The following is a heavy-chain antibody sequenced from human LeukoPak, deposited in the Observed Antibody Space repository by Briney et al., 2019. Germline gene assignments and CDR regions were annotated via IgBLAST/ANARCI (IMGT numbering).Heavy chain of an antibody. D-gene: IGHD3-22*01. J-gene: IGHJ4*02. V-gene: IGHV4-34*01. Sequence: SETLSLTCAVYGGSFSGYYRSWIRQPPGKGLEWIGEINHSGSTNYNPSLKSRVTISVDTSKNQFSLKLSSVTAADTAVYYCATYDSSGYYHDYWGQGTLVTVSS. CDR3: ATYDSSGYYHDY. CDR2: INHSGST. CDR1: GGSFSGYY.